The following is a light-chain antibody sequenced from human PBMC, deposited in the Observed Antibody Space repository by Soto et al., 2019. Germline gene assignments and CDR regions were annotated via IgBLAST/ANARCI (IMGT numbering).Light chain of an antibody. J-gene: IGLJ3*02. V-gene: IGLV3-21*02. CDR2: DDS. CDR3: QVWDSSSDHWV. Sequence: SYELTQPPSVSVAPGQTARITCGGSDIGRKSVHWYQQKPGQAPVLVIYDDSARPSGIPERFSGSNSGNTATLTISTVEAGDEADYYCQVWDSSSDHWVFGGGTKLTVL. CDR1: DIGRKS.